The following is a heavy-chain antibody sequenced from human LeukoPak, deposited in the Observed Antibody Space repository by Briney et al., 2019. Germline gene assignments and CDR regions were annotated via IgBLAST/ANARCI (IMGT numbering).Heavy chain of an antibody. J-gene: IGHJ4*02. CDR2: IYHNGST. CDR3: ARVSGSAFDY. Sequence: PSETLSLTCAVSGGSISSGGYSWSWIRQPPGQGLEWIGYIYHNGSTSYNPSLKSRVTISVDRSKNQFSLKLSSVTAADTAVYYCARVSGSAFDYWGQGTLGTVSS. CDR1: GGSISSGGYS. D-gene: IGHD3-10*01. V-gene: IGHV4-30-2*01.